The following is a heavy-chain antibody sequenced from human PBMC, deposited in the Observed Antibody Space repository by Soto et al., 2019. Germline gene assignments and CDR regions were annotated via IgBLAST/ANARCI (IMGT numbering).Heavy chain of an antibody. CDR3: SKGSYSSGWYFGY. CDR2: ISYDGGNK. D-gene: IGHD6-19*01. J-gene: IGHJ4*02. CDR1: GFTFRSYG. V-gene: IGHV3-30*18. Sequence: GGSLRLSCAASGFTFRSYGMHWVRQAPGKGLEWVAVISYDGGNKYYADSVKGRFTISRDNSKNTLYLQMNSLRAEDTAVYYCSKGSYSSGWYFGYWGQGTLVTVSS.